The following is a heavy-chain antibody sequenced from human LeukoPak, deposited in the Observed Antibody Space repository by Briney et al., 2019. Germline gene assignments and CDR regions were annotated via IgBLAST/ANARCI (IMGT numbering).Heavy chain of an antibody. V-gene: IGHV3-48*02. Sequence: GGSLRLSCTASGFTFSSYNMNWVRETPGKGLEWLSYISGSSGTIYYADSVKGRFTISRDNAKNSLDLQMNSLRDEDTALYYCARVANSNYYFDCWGQGTLVTVSS. J-gene: IGHJ4*02. D-gene: IGHD1-7*01. CDR2: ISGSSGTI. CDR3: ARVANSNYYFDC. CDR1: GFTFSSYN.